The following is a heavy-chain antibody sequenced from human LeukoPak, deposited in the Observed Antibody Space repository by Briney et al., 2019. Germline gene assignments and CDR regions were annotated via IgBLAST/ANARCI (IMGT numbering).Heavy chain of an antibody. Sequence: PGGSLRLSCAASGFTFSSYGMHWVRQAPGKGLEWVAVISYDGSNKYYADSVKGRFTISRDNSKNTLYLQMNSLRAEDTAVYYCARDNNAWSNWFDPWGQGTLVTVSS. D-gene: IGHD2-2*01. CDR2: ISYDGSNK. CDR3: ARDNNAWSNWFDP. V-gene: IGHV3-30*03. CDR1: GFTFSSYG. J-gene: IGHJ5*02.